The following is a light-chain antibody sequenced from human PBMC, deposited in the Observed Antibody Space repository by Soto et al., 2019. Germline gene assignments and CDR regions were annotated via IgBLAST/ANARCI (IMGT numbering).Light chain of an antibody. CDR1: SSDVGTYNR. CDR3: SSYTSSSTLL. V-gene: IGLV2-18*02. J-gene: IGLJ2*01. Sequence: QSALTQPPSVSGSPGQSVTLSCTGTSSDVGTYNRVSWYQEPPGTAPKLMIYEVNNRPSGVPDRFSGSKSGNTASLTISGLQAEDEADYYCSSYTSSSTLLFGGGTKLTVL. CDR2: EVN.